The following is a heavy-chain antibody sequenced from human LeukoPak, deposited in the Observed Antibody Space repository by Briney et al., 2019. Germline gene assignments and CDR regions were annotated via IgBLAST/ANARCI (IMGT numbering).Heavy chain of an antibody. J-gene: IGHJ3*02. Sequence: GVSLRLSCAASGFTFSSYAMHWVRQAPGKGLEYVSAISSNGGSTYYANSVKGRFTISRDNSKNTLYLQMGSLRAEDMAVHYCARAEVVWFGELYAFDIWGQGTMVTVSS. CDR1: GFTFSSYA. V-gene: IGHV3-64*01. CDR2: ISSNGGST. CDR3: ARAEVVWFGELYAFDI. D-gene: IGHD3-10*01.